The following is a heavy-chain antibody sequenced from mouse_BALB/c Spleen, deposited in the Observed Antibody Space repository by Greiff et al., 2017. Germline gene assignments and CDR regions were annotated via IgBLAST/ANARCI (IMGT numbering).Heavy chain of an antibody. V-gene: IGHV14-3*02. Sequence: VQLKESGAELVKPGASVKLSCTASGFNIKDTYMPWVKQRPEQGLEWIGRIDPANGNTKYDPKFQGMATITADTSSNTAYLQLSSLTSEDTAVYYCARSYHYAMDYWGQGTSVTVSS. CDR2: IDPANGNT. CDR3: ARSYHYAMDY. D-gene: IGHD2-10*01. J-gene: IGHJ4*01. CDR1: GFNIKDTY.